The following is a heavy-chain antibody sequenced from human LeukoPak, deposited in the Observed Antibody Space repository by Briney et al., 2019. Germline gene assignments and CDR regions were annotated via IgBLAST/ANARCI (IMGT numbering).Heavy chain of an antibody. J-gene: IGHJ4*02. D-gene: IGHD5-24*01. Sequence: SETLSLTCTVSGGSISSYYWSWIRQPPGKGPEWIGYIYYSGSTNYNPSLKSRVTISVDTSKNQFSLKLSSVTAADTAVYYCARGDGYKYQFYLDYWGQGTLVTVSS. CDR1: GGSISSYY. CDR3: ARGDGYKYQFYLDY. CDR2: IYYSGST. V-gene: IGHV4-59*01.